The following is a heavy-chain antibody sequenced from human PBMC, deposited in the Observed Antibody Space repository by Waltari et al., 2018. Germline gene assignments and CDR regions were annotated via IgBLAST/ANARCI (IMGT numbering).Heavy chain of an antibody. J-gene: IGHJ4*02. D-gene: IGHD6-13*01. CDR2: ISSSSTI. V-gene: IGHV3-48*04. CDR1: GFTFSSYG. CDR3: AREIDDSSSWYDY. Sequence: EVQLVESGGGLVQPGGSLRLSCAASGFTFSSYGMHWVRQAPGKGLEWVSYISSSSTIYYADSVKGRFTISRDNAKNSLYLQMNSLRAEDTAVYYCAREIDDSSSWYDYWGQGTLVTVSS.